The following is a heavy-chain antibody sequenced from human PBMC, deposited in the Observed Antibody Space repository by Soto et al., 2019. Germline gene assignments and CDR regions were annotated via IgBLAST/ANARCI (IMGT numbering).Heavy chain of an antibody. J-gene: IGHJ4*02. CDR2: IIPILGIA. CDR3: VGVVITRGYYFDY. D-gene: IGHD3-22*01. Sequence: QVQLVQSGAEVKKPGSSVKVSCKASGGTFSSYTISWVRQAPGQGLEWMGRIIPILGIANYAQQFQGRVTITADKATSTAYMEVSSLRSEDTDVYYCVGVVITRGYYFDYSGQGTLVTVSA. V-gene: IGHV1-69*02. CDR1: GGTFSSYT.